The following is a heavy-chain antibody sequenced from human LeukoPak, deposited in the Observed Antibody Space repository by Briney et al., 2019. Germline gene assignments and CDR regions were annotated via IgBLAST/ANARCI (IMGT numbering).Heavy chain of an antibody. J-gene: IGHJ4*02. V-gene: IGHV3-30*04. CDR2: ISYDGSNK. Sequence: PGGSLRLSCAASGFIFSSYALHWVRQAPGKGLEWVAVISYDGSNKYYADSVKGRFTISRDNSKNTLYLQMNSLRAEDTAVYYCARTVRFIVAHFDYWGQGTLVTVSS. D-gene: IGHD5-12*01. CDR1: GFIFSSYA. CDR3: ARTVRFIVAHFDY.